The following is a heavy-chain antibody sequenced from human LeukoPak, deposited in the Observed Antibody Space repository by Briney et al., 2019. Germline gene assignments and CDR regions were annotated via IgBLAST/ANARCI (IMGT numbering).Heavy chain of an antibody. D-gene: IGHD3-22*01. Sequence: SETLSLTCAVYGGSFSGYYWSWIRQPPGKGLEWIGEINHSGSTNYNPSLKSRVTISVDTSKNQFSLKLSSATAADTAVYYCARGYYDSSGLYGYWGQGTLVTVSS. J-gene: IGHJ4*02. V-gene: IGHV4-34*01. CDR3: ARGYYDSSGLYGY. CDR1: GGSFSGYY. CDR2: INHSGST.